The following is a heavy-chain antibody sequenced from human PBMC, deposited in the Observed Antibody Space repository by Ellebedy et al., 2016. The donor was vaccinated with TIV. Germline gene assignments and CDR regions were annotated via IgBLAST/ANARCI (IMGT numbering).Heavy chain of an antibody. CDR3: ARGRRRVDSKNYYYYGMDV. Sequence: MPGGSLRLSCTVSGGSISSYYWSWIRQPPGKGLEWIGYIDYSGSTNYNPSLKSRVTIAVDTSKNQFSLKLSSVTAADTAVYYCARGRRRVDSKNYYYYGMDVWGQGTTVTVSS. V-gene: IGHV4-59*01. CDR1: GGSISSYY. D-gene: IGHD2-15*01. CDR2: IDYSGST. J-gene: IGHJ6*02.